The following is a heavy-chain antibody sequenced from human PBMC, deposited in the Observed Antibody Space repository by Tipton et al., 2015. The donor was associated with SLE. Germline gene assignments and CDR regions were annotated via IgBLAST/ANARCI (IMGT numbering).Heavy chain of an antibody. Sequence: SPRLSCAASGFTFSSYSMNWVRQAPGKGLEWVSYISSSSSTIYYADSVKGRFTISRDNAKNSLYLQMNSLRAEDTAVYYCARVDTAMVRAFDIWGQGTMVTVSS. D-gene: IGHD5-18*01. V-gene: IGHV3-48*01. CDR1: GFTFSSYS. CDR2: ISSSSSTI. J-gene: IGHJ3*02. CDR3: ARVDTAMVRAFDI.